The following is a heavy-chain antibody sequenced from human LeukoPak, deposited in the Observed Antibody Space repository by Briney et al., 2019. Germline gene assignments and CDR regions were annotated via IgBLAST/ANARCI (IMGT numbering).Heavy chain of an antibody. CDR2: IYYSGST. CDR1: GFTFSSYA. V-gene: IGHV4-59*01. CDR3: ARAEAGPDAFDI. Sequence: PGGSLRLSCAASGFTFSSYAMSWVRQAPGKGLEWIGYIYYSGSTNYNPSLKSRVTISVDTSKNQFSLKLSSVIAADTAVYYCARAEAGPDAFDIWGQGTMVTVSS. J-gene: IGHJ3*02.